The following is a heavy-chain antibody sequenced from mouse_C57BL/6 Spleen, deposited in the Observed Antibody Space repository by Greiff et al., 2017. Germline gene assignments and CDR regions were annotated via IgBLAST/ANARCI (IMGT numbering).Heavy chain of an antibody. V-gene: IGHV3-6*01. J-gene: IGHJ1*03. Sequence: EVHLVESGPGLVKPSQSLSLTCSVTGYSITSGYYWNWIRQFPGNKLEWMGYISYDGSNNYNPSLKNRISITRDTSKNQFFLKLNSVTTEDTATYYCARDYYGKGWYFDVWGTGTTVTVSS. D-gene: IGHD1-1*01. CDR1: GYSITSGYY. CDR2: ISYDGSN. CDR3: ARDYYGKGWYFDV.